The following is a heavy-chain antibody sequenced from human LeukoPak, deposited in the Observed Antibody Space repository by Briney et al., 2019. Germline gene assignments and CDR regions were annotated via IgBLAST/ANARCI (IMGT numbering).Heavy chain of an antibody. Sequence: GSLRLSCAASGFTVSSNYVSWIRQPPGKGLEWIGSIYYSGSTYYNPSLKSRVTISVDTSKNQFSLNPSSVTAADTAVYYCAREGCSSTSCYGEDWFDPWGQGTLVTVSS. V-gene: IGHV4-39*07. CDR2: IYYSGST. D-gene: IGHD2-2*01. J-gene: IGHJ5*02. CDR1: GFTVSSNY. CDR3: AREGCSSTSCYGEDWFDP.